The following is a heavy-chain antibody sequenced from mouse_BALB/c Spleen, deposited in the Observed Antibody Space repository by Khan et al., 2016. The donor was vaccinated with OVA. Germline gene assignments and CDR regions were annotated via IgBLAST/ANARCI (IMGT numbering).Heavy chain of an antibody. Sequence: EVQLQESGPGLVKPSQSLSLTCTVTGYSITTDYAWNWIRQFPGNKLEWMGYINYSGNTKYNPSLKSRISITRDTSKNQFFLQLKSVTTEDTARYYCARIYGGDFDYWGQGTTLTVSS. J-gene: IGHJ2*01. CDR1: GYSITTDYA. CDR2: INYSGNT. CDR3: ARIYGGDFDY. V-gene: IGHV3-2*02. D-gene: IGHD1-1*01.